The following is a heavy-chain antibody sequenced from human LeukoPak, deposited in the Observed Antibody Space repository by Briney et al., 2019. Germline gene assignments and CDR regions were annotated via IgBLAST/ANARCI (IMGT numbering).Heavy chain of an antibody. CDR2: IYGGGDT. Sequence: GGSLRLSCAASGFTVSSKYMSWVRQAPGKGLEWVSVIYGGGDTYYADSVKGRFTISRDNPKNTLYLQMNSLRAEDTAVYYCTRDLSSNYGMDVWGQGTTVTVSS. CDR3: TRDLSSNYGMDV. V-gene: IGHV3-66*01. CDR1: GFTVSSKY. D-gene: IGHD6-13*01. J-gene: IGHJ6*02.